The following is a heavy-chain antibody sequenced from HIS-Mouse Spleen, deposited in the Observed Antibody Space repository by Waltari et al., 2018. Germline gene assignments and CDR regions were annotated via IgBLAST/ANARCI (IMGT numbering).Heavy chain of an antibody. D-gene: IGHD6-6*01. CDR2: IYHSGST. J-gene: IGHJ5*02. V-gene: IGHV4-38-2*02. CDR1: GYSISSGDY. CDR3: ARDNGIAARIGWFDP. Sequence: QVQLQESGPGLVKPSETLSLTCTVSGYSISSGDYWGWIRQPPGKGLEWIGSIYHSGSTYYNPSLKSRVTISVDTSKNQFSLKLSSVTAADTAVYYCARDNGIAARIGWFDPWGQGTLVTVSS.